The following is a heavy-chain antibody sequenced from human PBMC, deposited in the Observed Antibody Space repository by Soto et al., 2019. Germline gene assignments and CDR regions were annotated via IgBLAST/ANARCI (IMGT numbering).Heavy chain of an antibody. CDR3: ARLAPPYYDILTGYSDYYDYGMDV. V-gene: IGHV5-51*01. D-gene: IGHD3-9*01. CDR1: GYTFTSYW. Sequence: LKISCEGSGYTFTSYWIGWVRQMPGKGLEWMGIIYPGDSDTRYSPSFQGQVTISADKSISTAYLQWSSLKASDTAMYYCARLAPPYYDILTGYSDYYDYGMDVWGQGTTVTVSS. J-gene: IGHJ6*02. CDR2: IYPGDSDT.